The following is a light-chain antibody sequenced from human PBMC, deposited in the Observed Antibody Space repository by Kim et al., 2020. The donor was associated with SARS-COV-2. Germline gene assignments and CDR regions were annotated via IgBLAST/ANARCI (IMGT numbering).Light chain of an antibody. J-gene: IGLJ3*02. V-gene: IGLV1-44*01. CDR1: SSNIGSNS. CDR3: GAWDDSLNGWV. Sequence: GQRVSISCSGSSSNIGSNSVNWYQQLPGTAPKILISYNNQRPSGVPDRFSGSKSGTSASLAISGLQSEDEADYYCGAWDDSLNGWVFGGGTKVTVL. CDR2: YNN.